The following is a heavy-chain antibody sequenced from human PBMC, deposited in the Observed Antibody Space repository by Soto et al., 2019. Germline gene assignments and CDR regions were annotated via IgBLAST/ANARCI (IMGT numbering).Heavy chain of an antibody. CDR1: GFTFNVYA. CDR2: ISTNGGLT. CDR3: AKYGEKPYEVYLKQ. J-gene: IGHJ1*01. V-gene: IGHV3-23*01. D-gene: IGHD7-27*01. Sequence: PGGSLSPPSAASGFTFNVYAMSWARQAPGKGLECVSAISTNGGLTFYADSLRGRFTISRDNSKSTLYLQMNNLRAEEPAIYYFAKYGEKPYEVYLKQWGGGTPVTVSS.